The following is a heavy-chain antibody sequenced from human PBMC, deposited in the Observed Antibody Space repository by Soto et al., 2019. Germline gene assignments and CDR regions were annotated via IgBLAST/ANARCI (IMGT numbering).Heavy chain of an antibody. CDR3: AKQRSGSGLTAFDI. J-gene: IGHJ3*02. V-gene: IGHV3-30*18. Sequence: QVQLVESRGGVVQPGRSLRRPCAAAGFTFSTYGMHWVRQAPGKGLEWVAVISYDGSNKYYADSVKGRFTISRDNSKNTLYLQMNSLRAEDTAVYYCAKQRSGSGLTAFDICGQGTMVTVSS. CDR1: GFTFSTYG. D-gene: IGHD3-10*01. CDR2: ISYDGSNK.